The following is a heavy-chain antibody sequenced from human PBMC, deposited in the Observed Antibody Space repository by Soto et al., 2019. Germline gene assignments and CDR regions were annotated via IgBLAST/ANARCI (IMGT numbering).Heavy chain of an antibody. D-gene: IGHD4-17*01. CDR3: ARGDLTTDDH. CDR1: GGSFSGYY. V-gene: IGHV4-34*01. CDR2: INHSGST. Sequence: QVQLQQWGAGLLKPSETLSLTCAVYGGSFSGYYWSWIRQPPGKGLEWTGEINHSGSTNYSPSLKSLVTISVDTSKNQFSLKLNSVTAADTAIYYCARGDLTTDDHWGQGTLVTVSS. J-gene: IGHJ4*02.